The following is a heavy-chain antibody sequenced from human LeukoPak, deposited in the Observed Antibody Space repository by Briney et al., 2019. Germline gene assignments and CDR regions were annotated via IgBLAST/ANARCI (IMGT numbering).Heavy chain of an antibody. CDR3: TKGYDFWSGYYLDY. CDR2: ISGSGGST. V-gene: IGHV3-23*01. D-gene: IGHD3-3*01. J-gene: IGHJ4*02. Sequence: ISGSGGSTYYADSVKGRFTISRDNSKNTVYLQMNSLRAEDTAVYYCTKGYDFWSGYYLDYWGQGTLVTVSS.